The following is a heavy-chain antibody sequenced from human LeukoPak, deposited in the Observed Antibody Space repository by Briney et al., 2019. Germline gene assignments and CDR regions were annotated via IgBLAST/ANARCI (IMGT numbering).Heavy chain of an antibody. CDR2: IYYSGST. CDR1: GGSFSGYY. Sequence: PSETLSLTCAVYGGSFSGYYWSWIRQHPGKGLEWIGYIYYSGSTYYNPSLKSRVTISVDTSKNQFSLKLSSVTAADTAVYYCARQVDTAMVGDAFDIWGQGTMVTVSS. V-gene: IGHV4-34*01. J-gene: IGHJ3*02. CDR3: ARQVDTAMVGDAFDI. D-gene: IGHD5-18*01.